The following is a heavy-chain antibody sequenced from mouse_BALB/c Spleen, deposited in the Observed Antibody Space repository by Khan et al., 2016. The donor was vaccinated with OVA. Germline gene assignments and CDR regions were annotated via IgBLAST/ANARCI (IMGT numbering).Heavy chain of an antibody. CDR1: GYSITSGYV. CDR2: ISYSGST. Sequence: EVQLQESGPGLVKPSQSLSLTCTVTGYSITSGYVWNLIRQFPGNKLEWMSYISYSGSTNYNPSLKSRISITRDTSKNQFFLQLNSVTTEDTATYYTARTARIKFWGQGTTLTVSS. V-gene: IGHV3-2*02. CDR3: ARTARIKF. D-gene: IGHD1-2*01. J-gene: IGHJ2*01.